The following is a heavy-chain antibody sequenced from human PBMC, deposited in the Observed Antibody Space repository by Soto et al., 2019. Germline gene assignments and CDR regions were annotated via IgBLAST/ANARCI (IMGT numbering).Heavy chain of an antibody. Sequence: GGSLRLSCAASGFTFSNAWINWVRQAPGKGLEWVGRIKSKIDGGTTDFAAPVKGRFAISRDDSKNIAYMQMNSLKIEDTAVYFCPTDSYIDMQIVLFDYWGHGTLVPVSP. D-gene: IGHD2-15*01. CDR1: GFTFSNAW. V-gene: IGHV3-15*07. J-gene: IGHJ4*01. CDR2: IKSKIDGGTT. CDR3: PTDSYIDMQIVLFDY.